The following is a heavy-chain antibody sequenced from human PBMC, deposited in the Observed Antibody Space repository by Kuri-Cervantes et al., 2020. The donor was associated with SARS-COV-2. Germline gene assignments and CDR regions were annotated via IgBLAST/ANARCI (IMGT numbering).Heavy chain of an antibody. CDR3: AREGHYDFWSGPFDY. Sequence: GETLKISCAAPGFSFSSYAMSWVRQAPGKGLEWVSVISGSGTGAYYADSVKGRFTISRDNSKNTLYLQMGSLRAEDMAVYYCAREGHYDFWSGPFDYWGQGTLVTVSS. CDR1: GFSFSSYA. J-gene: IGHJ4*02. CDR2: ISGSGTGA. D-gene: IGHD3-3*01. V-gene: IGHV3-23*01.